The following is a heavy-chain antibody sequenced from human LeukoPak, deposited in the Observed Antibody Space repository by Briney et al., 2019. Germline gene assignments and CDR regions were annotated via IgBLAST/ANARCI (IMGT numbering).Heavy chain of an antibody. CDR2: IYSGGST. D-gene: IGHD3-10*01. V-gene: IGHV3-66*04. CDR3: ARLRVDWNYYTVRGVEVDY. J-gene: IGHJ4*02. Sequence: PGGSLRLSCAASGFTVSSNYMSWVRQAPGKGLEWVSVIYSGGSTYYADSVKGRFTISRDNSKNTLYLQMNSLRAEDTAVYYCARLRVDWNYYTVRGVEVDYWGQGTLVTVSS. CDR1: GFTVSSNY.